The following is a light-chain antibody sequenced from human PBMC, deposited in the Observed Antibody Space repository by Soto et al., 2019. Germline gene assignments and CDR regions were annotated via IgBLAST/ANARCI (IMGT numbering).Light chain of an antibody. Sequence: EIVLTQYQTTLSLSPGERVTLSCRASQSVSNYLAWYQQKPGQAPRLLVSAASNRATGIPARFSGSGSGTDFTLTIRTLEPEDFAVYYCQQYGSSPRTFGQVT. V-gene: IGKV3-20*01. CDR3: QQYGSSPRT. CDR1: QSVSNY. CDR2: AAS. J-gene: IGKJ1*01.